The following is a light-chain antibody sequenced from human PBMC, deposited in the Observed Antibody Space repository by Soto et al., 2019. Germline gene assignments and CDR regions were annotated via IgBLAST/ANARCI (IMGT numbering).Light chain of an antibody. CDR1: SSDVGGYNY. CDR2: DVS. Sequence: QSALTQPRSVSGFPGQSVTISCTGTSSDVGGYNYVSWYQQHPGKAPKLMIYDVSRRPSGVPDRFSGSKSGNTASLTISVHQAEDEADYYCGSYAGSYTVVFGGGTELTVL. J-gene: IGLJ2*01. CDR3: GSYAGSYTVV. V-gene: IGLV2-11*01.